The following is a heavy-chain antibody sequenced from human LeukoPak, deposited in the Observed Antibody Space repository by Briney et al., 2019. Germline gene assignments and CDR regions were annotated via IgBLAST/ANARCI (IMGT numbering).Heavy chain of an antibody. V-gene: IGHV1-69*06. CDR1: GNSFNKYA. Sequence: ASVKVSCKASGNSFNKYAITWVRQAPGQGLEWMGEFIPIFGTAKYAKKFQGRVTITADKSTSTAYMDLNSLRSEDTAVYYCTRGGFGELYHFDYWGQGTLVTASS. CDR3: TRGGFGELYHFDY. CDR2: FIPIFGTA. J-gene: IGHJ4*02. D-gene: IGHD3-10*01.